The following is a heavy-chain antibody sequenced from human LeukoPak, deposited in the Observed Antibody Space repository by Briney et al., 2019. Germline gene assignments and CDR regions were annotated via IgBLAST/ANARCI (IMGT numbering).Heavy chain of an antibody. CDR2: ISGSGGST. V-gene: IGHV3-23*01. CDR1: GFTFSSYA. CDR3: ARALSGSCPDY. D-gene: IGHD6-13*01. Sequence: GGSLRLSCAASGFTFSSYAMSWVRQAPGKGLEWVSAISGSGGSTYYADSVKGRFTISRDNAKNSLYLQMNSLRAEDTAVYYCARALSGSCPDYWGQGTLVTVSS. J-gene: IGHJ4*02.